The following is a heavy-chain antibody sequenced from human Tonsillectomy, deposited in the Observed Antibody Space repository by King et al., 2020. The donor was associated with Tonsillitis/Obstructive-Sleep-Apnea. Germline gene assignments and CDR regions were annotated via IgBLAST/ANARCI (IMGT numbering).Heavy chain of an antibody. D-gene: IGHD2-21*01. J-gene: IGHJ4*02. V-gene: IGHV3-33*01. Sequence: VQLVESGGGVVQPGRSLRLFCAASGFTFSSYGMHWVRQPPGKGLEWVAVICDDGSNKYYADSVKGRFTISRDNSKNTLYLQMNSLRAEDTAVYYCARDRGGVCDYWGQGTLVTVSS. CDR3: ARDRGGVCDY. CDR1: GFTFSSYG. CDR2: ICDDGSNK.